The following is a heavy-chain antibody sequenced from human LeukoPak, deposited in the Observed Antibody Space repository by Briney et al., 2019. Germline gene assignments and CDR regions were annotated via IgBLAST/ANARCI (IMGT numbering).Heavy chain of an antibody. CDR3: ARARRAAGDDY. D-gene: IGHD7-27*01. V-gene: IGHV1-8*01. CDR1: GYSFTSYD. J-gene: IGHJ4*02. CDR2: MNPNSGNT. Sequence: AASVKVSCKASGYSFTSYDINWVRQATGQGLEWMGWMNPNSGNTGYAQKFQGRVTMTRSTSISTAYMELRSLRSDDTAVYYCARARRAAGDDYWGQGTLVTVSS.